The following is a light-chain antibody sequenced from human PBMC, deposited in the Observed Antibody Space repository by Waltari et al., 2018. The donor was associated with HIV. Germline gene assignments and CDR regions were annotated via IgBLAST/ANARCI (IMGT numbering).Light chain of an antibody. CDR2: ANN. CDR3: ATWDDSLNGPL. Sequence: QSVLTQPPSASGPPGQRVTISCSGLSSNIGSNDVSWYQQFPGTAPKVLMSANNQRPSGVPDRFSASKSGTSASLAISGLHSEDEADYYCATWDDSLNGPLFGGGTKLTVL. J-gene: IGLJ2*01. CDR1: SSNIGSND. V-gene: IGLV1-44*01.